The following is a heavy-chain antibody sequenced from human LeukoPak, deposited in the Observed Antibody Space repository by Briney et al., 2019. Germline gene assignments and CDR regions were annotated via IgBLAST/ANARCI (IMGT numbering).Heavy chain of an antibody. V-gene: IGHV3-30-3*01. CDR1: GFTFSSYA. J-gene: IGHJ3*02. D-gene: IGHD1-1*01. CDR2: ISYDGSNK. CDR3: ARGPSYWNPERADAFDI. Sequence: GGSLRLSCAASGFTFSSYAMHWVRQAPGKGLEWVAVISYDGSNKYYADSVKGRFTISRDNSKNTLYLQMNSLRAEDTAVYYCARGPSYWNPERADAFDIWGQGTMVTASS.